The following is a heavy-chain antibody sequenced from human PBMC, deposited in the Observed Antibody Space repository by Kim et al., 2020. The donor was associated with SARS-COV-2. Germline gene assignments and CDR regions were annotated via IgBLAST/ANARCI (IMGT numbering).Heavy chain of an antibody. J-gene: IGHJ2*01. CDR3: ARGRGYRYGKNWYFDL. D-gene: IGHD5-18*01. Sequence: SETLSLTCAVYGGSFSGYYWSWIRQPPGKGLEWIGEINHSGSTNYNPSLKSRVTISVDTSKNQFSLKLSSVTAADTAVYYCARGRGYRYGKNWYFDLWGR. CDR2: INHSGST. CDR1: GGSFSGYY. V-gene: IGHV4-34*01.